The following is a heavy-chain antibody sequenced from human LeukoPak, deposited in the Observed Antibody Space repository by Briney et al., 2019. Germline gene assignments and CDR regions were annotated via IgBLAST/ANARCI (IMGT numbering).Heavy chain of an antibody. J-gene: IGHJ4*02. CDR3: ARDRGENYDSSGYYDY. Sequence: PGGSLRLSCAASGFTFSNYYMSWIRQAPGKGLEWIPYISGSSSYANYADSVKGRFTVSRDNAKESLYLQMTSLRADDTAVYYCARDRGENYDSSGYYDYWGQGTLVTVSS. V-gene: IGHV3-11*06. CDR1: GFTFSNYY. D-gene: IGHD3-22*01. CDR2: ISGSSSYA.